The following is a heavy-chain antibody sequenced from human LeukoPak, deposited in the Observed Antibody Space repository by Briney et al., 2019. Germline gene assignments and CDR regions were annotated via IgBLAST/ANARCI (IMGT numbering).Heavy chain of an antibody. Sequence: PSETLSLTCTVSGGSISCSSYYWGWIRQPPGKGLEWIGSIYYSGSTYYNPSLKSRVTISVDTSKNQFSLKLSSLTAADTAVYYCARGYLSNYFPGYFDYWGQGTLVTVSS. V-gene: IGHV4-39*07. J-gene: IGHJ4*02. D-gene: IGHD4-11*01. CDR2: IYYSGST. CDR3: ARGYLSNYFPGYFDY. CDR1: GGSISCSSYY.